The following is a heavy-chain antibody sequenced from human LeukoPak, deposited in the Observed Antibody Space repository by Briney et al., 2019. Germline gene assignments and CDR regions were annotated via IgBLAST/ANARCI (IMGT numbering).Heavy chain of an antibody. CDR3: ARGMTTVTGFNWFDP. V-gene: IGHV3-48*02. J-gene: IGHJ5*02. CDR1: GFTFSSYS. Sequence: PGGSLRLSCAASGFTFSSYSMNWVRQAPGKGLEWVSYIGSTGRTIYYADSVKGRFTISRDNAKNSLYLHMNSLRDEDTAVYYCARGMTTVTGFNWFDPWGQGTLVIVSS. D-gene: IGHD4-17*01. CDR2: IGSTGRTI.